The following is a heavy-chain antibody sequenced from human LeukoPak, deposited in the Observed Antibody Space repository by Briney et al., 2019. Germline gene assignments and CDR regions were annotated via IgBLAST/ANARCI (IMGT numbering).Heavy chain of an antibody. V-gene: IGHV1-2*02. CDR1: GYTFTGYY. CDR3: ARDGDYYMRSWFDP. Sequence: ASVKVSCKASGYTFTGYYMHWVRQAPGQGLEWMGWINPNSGGKIYAQKFQGRVTMTRDTSISTAYMELSRLRSDDTAVYYCARDGDYYMRSWFDPWGQGTLVTVSS. J-gene: IGHJ5*02. D-gene: IGHD4-17*01. CDR2: INPNSGGK.